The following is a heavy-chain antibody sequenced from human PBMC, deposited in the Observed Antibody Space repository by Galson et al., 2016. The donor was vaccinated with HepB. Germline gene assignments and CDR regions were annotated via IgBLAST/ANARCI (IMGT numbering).Heavy chain of an antibody. J-gene: IGHJ6*02. D-gene: IGHD4-17*01. CDR1: GFTFSTYA. V-gene: IGHV3-23*01. CDR3: AKDYPTVNPHYSRPTDV. CDR2: ITESGSAT. Sequence: SLRLSCAASGFTFSTYAMTWVRQAPGKGLEWVSGITESGSATYYAHSVRGRFTISRDNSKNMLYLQTNSLRAEDTAVYYCAKDYPTVNPHYSRPTDVWGQGTTVTVSS.